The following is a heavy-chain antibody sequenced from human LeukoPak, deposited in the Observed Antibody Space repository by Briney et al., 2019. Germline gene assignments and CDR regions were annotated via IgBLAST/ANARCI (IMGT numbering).Heavy chain of an antibody. CDR2: IYYCGST. D-gene: IGHD3-22*01. CDR3: ARAPSDSGGYSSYYYMYV. CDR1: GGSISSSSYY. J-gene: IGHJ6*03. V-gene: IGHV4-39*07. Sequence: SETLSLTCTVSGGSISSSSYYWGWMRHPPGKGLEWLGSIYYCGSTYQNPLLKSPVTIPEGTSKKQFSPKLTSVTAADTAVYYCARAPSDSGGYSSYYYMYVWGKGPTVTVSS.